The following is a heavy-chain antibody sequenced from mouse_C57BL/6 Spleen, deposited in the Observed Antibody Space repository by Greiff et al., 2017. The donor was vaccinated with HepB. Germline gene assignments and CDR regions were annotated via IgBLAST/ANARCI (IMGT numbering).Heavy chain of an antibody. D-gene: IGHD2-5*01. CDR3: ARGNSNYDAMDY. V-gene: IGHV1-50*01. J-gene: IGHJ4*01. Sequence: VQLQQPAAELVKPGASVKLSCKASGYTFTSYWMQWVKQRPGQGLEWIGEIDPSDSYTNYNQKFKGKATLTVDTSSSTAYMQLSSLTSEDSAVYYCARGNSNYDAMDYWGQGTSVTVSS. CDR2: IDPSDSYT. CDR1: GYTFTSYW.